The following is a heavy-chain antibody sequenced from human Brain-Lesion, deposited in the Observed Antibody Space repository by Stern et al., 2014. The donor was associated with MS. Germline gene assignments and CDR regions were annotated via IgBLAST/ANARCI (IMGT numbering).Heavy chain of an antibody. V-gene: IGHV3-49*03. CDR3: TRDRLDYGYSYFDY. D-gene: IGHD4-17*01. CDR1: GFSFGDYA. J-gene: IGHJ4*02. CDR2: IRSKVYGGAA. Sequence: EVHLAESGGGLIEPGRSLRLSCTASGFSFGDYAINWIRQAPGKGLEWVGFIRSKVYGGAAEYAASVKGRFTISRDDSKSIAYLQVNGLKTEDTAVYYCTRDRLDYGYSYFDYWGQGTLVTVSS.